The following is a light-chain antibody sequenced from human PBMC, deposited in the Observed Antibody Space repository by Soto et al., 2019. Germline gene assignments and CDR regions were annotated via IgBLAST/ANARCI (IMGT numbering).Light chain of an antibody. Sequence: QSVLTQPPSASGTPRQRVTISCSGSSSNIGSNTVNWYQQLPGTAPKLLIYTNNQRPSGVPDRFSGSKSGTSASLAISGLLSEDEADYYCAAWDDSLNGSWVFGGGTKVTVL. CDR3: AAWDDSLNGSWV. V-gene: IGLV1-44*01. J-gene: IGLJ3*02. CDR2: TNN. CDR1: SSNIGSNT.